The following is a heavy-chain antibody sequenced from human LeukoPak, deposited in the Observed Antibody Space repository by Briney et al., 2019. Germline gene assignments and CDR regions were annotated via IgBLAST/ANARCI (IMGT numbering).Heavy chain of an antibody. CDR3: ARDGYYDRSGYYYGGGANY. V-gene: IGHV1-69*13. CDR1: GGTFSSCT. D-gene: IGHD3-22*01. Sequence: ASVKVSCKASGGTFSSCTISWVRQAPGQGLEWMGGITPMFGTANYAQKFQGRVTITADESMSTAYMELSSLRSEDTAVYYCARDGYYDRSGYYYGGGANYWGQGTLVTVSS. J-gene: IGHJ4*02. CDR2: ITPMFGTA.